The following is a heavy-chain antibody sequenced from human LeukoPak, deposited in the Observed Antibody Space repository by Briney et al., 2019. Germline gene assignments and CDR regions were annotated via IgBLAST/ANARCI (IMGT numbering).Heavy chain of an antibody. CDR2: ISWNSGSI. CDR3: AKAAHLSSTSCYDY. V-gene: IGHV3-9*01. CDR1: GFTFDDYA. Sequence: AGGSLRLSCAASGFTFDDYAMHWVRQAPGKGLEWVSGISWNSGSIGYADSVKGPFTISRDNAKNSLYLQMNSLRAEDTALYYCAKAAHLSSTSCYDYWGQGTLVTVSS. J-gene: IGHJ4*02. D-gene: IGHD2-2*01.